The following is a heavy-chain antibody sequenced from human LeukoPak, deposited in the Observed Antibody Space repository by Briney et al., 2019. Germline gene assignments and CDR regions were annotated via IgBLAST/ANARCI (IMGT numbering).Heavy chain of an antibody. Sequence: PGGSLRLSCAASGFTVSSNYMSWVRQAPGKGLEWVSVIYSGGSTYYADSVKGRLTISRDNSKNTLYLQMNSLRGEDTAVYYCARGGGYSYGAIDYWGEGTLVTVSS. D-gene: IGHD5-18*01. J-gene: IGHJ4*02. CDR2: IYSGGST. CDR1: GFTVSSNY. CDR3: ARGGGYSYGAIDY. V-gene: IGHV3-53*01.